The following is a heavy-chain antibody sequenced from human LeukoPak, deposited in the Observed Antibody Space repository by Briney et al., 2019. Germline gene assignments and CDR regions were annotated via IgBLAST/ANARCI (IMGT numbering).Heavy chain of an antibody. D-gene: IGHD3-10*01. CDR3: ARRGATMVRGGMDV. J-gene: IGHJ6*02. V-gene: IGHV4-34*01. CDR1: GGSFSGYY. CDR2: INHSGST. Sequence: SETLSLTCAVYGGSFSGYYWSWIRQPPGKGLEWIGEINHSGSTNYNPSLKSRVTISVDTSKNQFSLKLSSVNAADTAVYYCARRGATMVRGGMDVWGQGTTVTVSS.